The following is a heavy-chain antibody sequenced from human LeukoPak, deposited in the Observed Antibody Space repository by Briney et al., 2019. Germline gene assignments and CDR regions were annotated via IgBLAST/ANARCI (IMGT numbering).Heavy chain of an antibody. Sequence: PSETLSLTCTVSGGSISSYYWSWIRQPPGKGLEWLGYIYYSGSTNYNPSLKSRVTISVDTSKNQFSLKLSSVTAADTAVYYCARGDRGHNWFDPWGQGTLVTVSS. CDR3: ARGDRGHNWFDP. CDR1: GGSISSYY. J-gene: IGHJ5*02. CDR2: IYYSGST. D-gene: IGHD2-15*01. V-gene: IGHV4-59*01.